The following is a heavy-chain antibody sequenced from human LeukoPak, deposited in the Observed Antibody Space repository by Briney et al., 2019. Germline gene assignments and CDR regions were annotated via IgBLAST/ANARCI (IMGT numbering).Heavy chain of an antibody. CDR1: GVSITSDY. V-gene: IGHV4-4*09. CDR2: LYTGGNT. Sequence: PSETLSLTCTVSGVSITSDYWSWIRQPPGKGLEWIGFLYTGGNTIYNPSLESRVTISVDTSKNQFSLKLTSVTAADTAVYYCSRSSTYYGSFDPWGQGTLVTVSS. J-gene: IGHJ5*02. D-gene: IGHD3-3*01. CDR3: SRSSTYYGSFDP.